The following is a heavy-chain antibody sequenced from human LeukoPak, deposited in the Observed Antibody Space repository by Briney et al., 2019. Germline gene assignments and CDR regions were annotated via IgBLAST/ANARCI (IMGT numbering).Heavy chain of an antibody. D-gene: IGHD4-17*01. CDR2: IYYSGST. CDR1: GFSISSGGYY. Sequence: SQTLSLTCTVSGFSISSGGYYWSWIRQHPGKGLEWIGYIYYSGSTYYNPSLKSRVTISVDTSKNQFSLKLSSVTAADTAVYYCAREAHDYGDYDGSRYFDYWGQGTLVTVSS. CDR3: AREAHDYGDYDGSRYFDY. J-gene: IGHJ4*02. V-gene: IGHV4-31*03.